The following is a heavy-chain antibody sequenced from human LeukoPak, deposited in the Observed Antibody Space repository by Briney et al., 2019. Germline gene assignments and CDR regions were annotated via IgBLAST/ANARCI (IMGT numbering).Heavy chain of an antibody. CDR1: GGSFSGFY. CDR2: INHSGST. V-gene: IGHV4-34*01. Sequence: SETLSLTCVVYGGSFSGFYWSWIRQSPGRGLEWIGEINHSGSTYYNPSLKSRVTISVDTSKNQFSLKLSFVTAADTAVYYCTRGRQPAPYYYYGMEVWGQGTTVTVSS. D-gene: IGHD6-13*01. J-gene: IGHJ6*02. CDR3: TRGRQPAPYYYYGMEV.